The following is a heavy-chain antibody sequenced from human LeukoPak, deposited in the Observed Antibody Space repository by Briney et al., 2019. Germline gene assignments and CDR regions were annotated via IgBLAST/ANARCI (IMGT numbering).Heavy chain of an antibody. CDR1: GFTFSSYS. J-gene: IGHJ4*02. CDR2: ISSSSSYI. Sequence: GGSLRLSCAASGFTFSSYSMNWVRQAPGKGLEWVSSISSSSSYIYYADSVKGRFTISRDNAKNSLYLQMNSLRAEDTAVYYCARASPSGSYYLFPDYWGQGTLVTVSS. D-gene: IGHD1-26*01. CDR3: ARASPSGSYYLFPDY. V-gene: IGHV3-21*01.